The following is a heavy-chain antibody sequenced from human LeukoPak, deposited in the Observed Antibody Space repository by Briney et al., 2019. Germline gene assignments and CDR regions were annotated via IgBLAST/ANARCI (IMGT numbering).Heavy chain of an antibody. Sequence: PSETLSLTCTVSGGSISSYYWSWIRQPPGKGLEWIGYIYYSGSTNYNPSLKSRVTISVDTSKNQFSLKLSSVTAADTAVYYCAKERDTAVVTAFDIWGQGTMVTVSS. CDR2: IYYSGST. J-gene: IGHJ3*02. CDR3: AKERDTAVVTAFDI. V-gene: IGHV4-59*01. CDR1: GGSISSYY. D-gene: IGHD5-18*01.